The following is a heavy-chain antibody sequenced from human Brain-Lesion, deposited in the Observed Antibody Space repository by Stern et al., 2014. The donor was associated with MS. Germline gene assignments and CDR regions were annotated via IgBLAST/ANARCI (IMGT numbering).Heavy chain of an antibody. J-gene: IGHJ6*02. D-gene: IGHD3-3*01. CDR3: ARDQRGITIFGVVTDYYYLGMDV. V-gene: IGHV1-2*02. Sequence: VQLVESGAEVKKPGASAKVSCKTSGYIFTGYYIHWVRQATGQGLEWMAWINPNTGGTKYAQKFQGRVTMSRDTSISTAYVELSSLTSDDTAVYYCARDQRGITIFGVVTDYYYLGMDVWGQGTTVTVSS. CDR1: GYIFTGYY. CDR2: INPNTGGT.